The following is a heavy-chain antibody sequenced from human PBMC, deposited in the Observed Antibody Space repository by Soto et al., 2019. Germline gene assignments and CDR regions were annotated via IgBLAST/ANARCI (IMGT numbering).Heavy chain of an antibody. V-gene: IGHV1-69*13. CDR1: GGTSSSYT. D-gene: IGHD6-13*01. J-gene: IGHJ6*02. Sequence: GASVKVSCKASGGTSSSYTINWVRQAPGQGLEWMGGITPFFGTSDYAQNFQGRVTITADDSTSTAYMELSSLRSDDTAVYYCARVGYSTNYGMAIWGQGTTVTVSS. CDR2: ITPFFGTS. CDR3: ARVGYSTNYGMAI.